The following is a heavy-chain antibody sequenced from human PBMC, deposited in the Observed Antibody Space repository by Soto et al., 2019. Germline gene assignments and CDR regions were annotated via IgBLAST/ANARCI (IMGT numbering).Heavy chain of an antibody. CDR2: INPSGGRT. D-gene: IGHD1-1*01. CDR1: GYTFSNFY. Sequence: ASVKVSCKTSGYTFSNFYIHWVRQAPGQGLEWMGLINPSGGRTSYRQKFQGRITMTRDTSASTVNMELSSLRSEDTAVYYCARDRGTDPLYEMDVWGPGTTVTVSS. V-gene: IGHV1-46*01. CDR3: ARDRGTDPLYEMDV. J-gene: IGHJ6*02.